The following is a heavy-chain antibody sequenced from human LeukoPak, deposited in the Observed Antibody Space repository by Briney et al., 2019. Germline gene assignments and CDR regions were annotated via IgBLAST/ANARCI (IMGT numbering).Heavy chain of an antibody. CDR3: AKWKYSNSGIDGY. CDR1: GFTFSNYA. Sequence: PGGSLRLSCAASGFTFSNYAMSWVRRAPGMGLEWVSAISVGGDSTYYADSVKGRFTISRDNSKNTLYLQMNSLRAEDTAVYYCAKWKYSNSGIDGYWGQGTLVTVSS. V-gene: IGHV3-23*01. CDR2: ISVGGDST. D-gene: IGHD6-6*01. J-gene: IGHJ4*02.